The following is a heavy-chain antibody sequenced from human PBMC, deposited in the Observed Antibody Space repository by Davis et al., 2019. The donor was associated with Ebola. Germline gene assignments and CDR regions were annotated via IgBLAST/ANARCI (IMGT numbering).Heavy chain of an antibody. J-gene: IGHJ2*01. D-gene: IGHD4-17*01. CDR2: VNPSGGGT. CDR1: RYTFISFY. Sequence: ASVKVSCKTSRYTFISFYMHWVRQAPGQGLEWMGIVNPSGGGTTYAREFQGRVSMTTDTSTRTVYMELSSLKSEDTAIYYCARDDDYGDYGGLEFWGRGTLVTVSS. CDR3: ARDDDYGDYGGLEF. V-gene: IGHV1-46*01.